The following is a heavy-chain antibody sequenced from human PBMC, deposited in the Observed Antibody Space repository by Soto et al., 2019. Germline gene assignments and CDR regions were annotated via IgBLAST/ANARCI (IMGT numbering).Heavy chain of an antibody. CDR1: GFTFGDYA. Sequence: GGSLRLSCTASGFTFGDYAMSWVRQAPGKGLEWVGFIRSKAYGGTTEYAASVKGRFTISRDDSKSIAYLQMNSLKTEDTAVYYCTRAMITFGGVIVSDAFDIGGQGTMVTVSS. V-gene: IGHV3-49*04. CDR2: IRSKAYGGTT. CDR3: TRAMITFGGVIVSDAFDI. D-gene: IGHD3-16*02. J-gene: IGHJ3*02.